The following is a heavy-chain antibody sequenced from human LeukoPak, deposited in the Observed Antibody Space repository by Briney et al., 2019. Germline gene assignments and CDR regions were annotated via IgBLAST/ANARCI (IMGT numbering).Heavy chain of an antibody. V-gene: IGHV3-49*04. Sequence: GGSLRLSCTASGFTFGDYAMSWVRQAPGKGLEWVGFIRSKAYGGTTEYAASVKGRFTISRDDSITMAYLDMNGLKSEDTGVYHCTVQVIPSDKWFDPWGQGTPVTVSS. CDR2: IRSKAYGGTT. CDR3: TVQVIPSDKWFDP. D-gene: IGHD2-21*01. J-gene: IGHJ5*02. CDR1: GFTFGDYA.